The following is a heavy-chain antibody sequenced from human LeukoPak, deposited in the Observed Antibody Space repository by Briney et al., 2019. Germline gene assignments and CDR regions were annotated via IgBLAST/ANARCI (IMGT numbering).Heavy chain of an antibody. CDR3: TSDLPGGYSNYFDD. Sequence: PGGSLRLFCAASGFTFTNAWMRRVRQAPGKGLEWVVRIKSTVSGGTTDYAAPVEGRFTISRDDSKNTLHLQMDSLRTEDTAVYYCTSDLPGGYSNYFDDWGQGTLVTVSS. CDR1: GFTFTNAW. D-gene: IGHD4-23*01. J-gene: IGHJ4*02. CDR2: IKSTVSGGTT. V-gene: IGHV3-15*01.